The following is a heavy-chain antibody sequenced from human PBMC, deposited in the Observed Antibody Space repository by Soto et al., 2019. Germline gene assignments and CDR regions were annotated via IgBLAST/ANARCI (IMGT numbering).Heavy chain of an antibody. D-gene: IGHD6-13*01. CDR3: VRHGPIAAAGTVFDY. J-gene: IGHJ4*02. V-gene: IGHV4-59*08. Sequence: QVQLQESGPGLVKPSETLSLTCTVSGGSISNYYWSWIRQPPGKGLEWIGYIYYSGSTRYNPSLMSRVTKLVDSTKNQLPMKLISVTAADTAVYYCVRHGPIAAAGTVFDYWGKGTLVNGYS. CDR1: GGSISNYY. CDR2: IYYSGST.